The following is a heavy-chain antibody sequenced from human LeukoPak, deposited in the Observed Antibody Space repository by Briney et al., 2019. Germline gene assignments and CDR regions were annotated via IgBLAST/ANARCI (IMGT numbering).Heavy chain of an antibody. J-gene: IGHJ4*02. D-gene: IGHD2-15*01. CDR3: ASAPLSLVVVVAATPAYFDY. V-gene: IGHV4-34*01. CDR1: GGSFSGYY. Sequence: SETLSLTCAVYGGSFSGYYWSWIRQPPGKGLEWSGEINHSGSTNYNPSLKSRVTISVDPSKNQFSLKLSSVTAADTAVYYCASAPLSLVVVVAATPAYFDYWGQGTLVTVSS. CDR2: INHSGST.